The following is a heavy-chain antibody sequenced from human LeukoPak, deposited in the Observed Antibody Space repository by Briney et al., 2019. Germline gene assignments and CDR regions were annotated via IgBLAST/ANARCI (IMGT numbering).Heavy chain of an antibody. CDR3: APYGDYFDY. CDR1: GFTFSRYE. Sequence: PGGSLRLSCAASGFTFSRYEMNWVRQAPGKGLEWVSYISSSGTTIYYADSVKGRFTISRDNAKNSLFLLMNSLRPEDTAVYYCAPYGDYFDYWGQGTLVTVSS. J-gene: IGHJ4*02. V-gene: IGHV3-48*03. CDR2: ISSSGTTI. D-gene: IGHD4-17*01.